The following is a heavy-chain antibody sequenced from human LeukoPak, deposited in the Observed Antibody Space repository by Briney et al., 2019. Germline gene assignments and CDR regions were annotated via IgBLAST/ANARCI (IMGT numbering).Heavy chain of an antibody. J-gene: IGHJ5*02. CDR3: ASWAYSSSWYPTPVFDP. CDR1: GFTFSSYE. Sequence: GGSLRLSCAASGFTFSSYEMNWVRQAPGKGLEWVSYISSSGSTIYYADSVKGRFTISRDNAKNTLYLQMNSLRAEDTAVYYCASWAYSSSWYPTPVFDPWGQGTLVTVSS. CDR2: ISSSGSTI. V-gene: IGHV3-48*03. D-gene: IGHD6-13*01.